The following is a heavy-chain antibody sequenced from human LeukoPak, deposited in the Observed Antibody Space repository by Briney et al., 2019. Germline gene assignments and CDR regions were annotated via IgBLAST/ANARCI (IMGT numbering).Heavy chain of an antibody. CDR3: AREMVRGVIRGVFDY. J-gene: IGHJ4*02. CDR1: GGSFSGYY. CDR2: INHSRST. Sequence: KPSETLSLTCAVYGGSFSGYYWSWIRQPPGKGLEWIGEINHSRSTNYNPSLKSRVTISVDTSKNQFSLKLSSVTAADTAVYYCAREMVRGVIRGVFDYWGQGTLVTVSS. V-gene: IGHV4-34*01. D-gene: IGHD3-10*01.